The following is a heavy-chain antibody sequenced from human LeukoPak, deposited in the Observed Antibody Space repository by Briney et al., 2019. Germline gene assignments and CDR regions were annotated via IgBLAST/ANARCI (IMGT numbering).Heavy chain of an antibody. CDR1: GFIFSDYG. J-gene: IGHJ4*02. V-gene: IGHV3-74*01. CDR2: INSDGSST. D-gene: IGHD3-22*01. CDR3: ARDYYYDSSGYYSY. Sequence: PGGSLRLSVAASGFIFSDYGMPWFRQAPGKGLVWFSRINSDGSSTSYADSVKGRFTISRDNAKNTLYLQMNSLRAEDTAVYYCARDYYYDSSGYYSYWGQGTLVTVSS.